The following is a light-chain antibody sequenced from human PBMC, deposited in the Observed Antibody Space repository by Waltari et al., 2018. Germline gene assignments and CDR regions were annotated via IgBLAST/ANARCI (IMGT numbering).Light chain of an antibody. CDR3: SSYTSSSTPWV. CDR2: EVS. CDR1: SSDVGCYNY. V-gene: IGLV2-14*01. J-gene: IGLJ3*02. Sequence: QSALTQPASVSGSPGQSITISCTGHSSDVGCYNYVSWYQQHPGKAPKLMIYEVSNRPSGVSNRFSGSKSGNTASLTISGLQAEDEADYYCSSYTSSSTPWVFGGGTKLTVL.